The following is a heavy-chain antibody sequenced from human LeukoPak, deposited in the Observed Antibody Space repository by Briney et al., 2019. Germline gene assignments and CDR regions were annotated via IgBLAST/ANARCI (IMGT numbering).Heavy chain of an antibody. D-gene: IGHD6-19*01. Sequence: SETLSLTCTVSGYSISSGYYWGWIRQPPGKGLEWIGSIYHSGSTYYNPSLKSRVTISVDTSKNQFSLKLSSVTAADTAVYYCARDGAGPYYYYGMDVWGQGTTVTVSS. CDR1: GYSISSGYY. V-gene: IGHV4-38-2*02. CDR2: IYHSGST. J-gene: IGHJ6*02. CDR3: ARDGAGPYYYYGMDV.